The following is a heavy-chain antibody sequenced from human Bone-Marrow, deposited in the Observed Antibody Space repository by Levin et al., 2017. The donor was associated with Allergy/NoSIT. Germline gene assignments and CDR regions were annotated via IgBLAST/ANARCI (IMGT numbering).Heavy chain of an antibody. CDR2: IYWDDDK. J-gene: IGHJ4*02. V-gene: IGHV2-5*02. Sequence: SQTLSLTCAFSGFSLRTGGVAVAWLRQPPGKALEWLALIYWDDDKRYSPALKRRLTITKDTSRDQVVLSLTNVDPVDTATYFCAHAKIASCSGGTCYPHFDYWGQGTLVTVSS. D-gene: IGHD2-15*01. CDR3: AHAKIASCSGGTCYPHFDY. CDR1: GFSLRTGGVA.